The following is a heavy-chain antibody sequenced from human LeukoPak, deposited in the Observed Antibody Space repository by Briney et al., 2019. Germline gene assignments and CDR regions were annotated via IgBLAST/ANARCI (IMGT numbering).Heavy chain of an antibody. D-gene: IGHD6-19*01. J-gene: IGHJ4*02. V-gene: IGHV3-30*02. CDR1: GFSFSRYG. Sequence: PGGSLRLSCAASGFSFSRYGLHWVRQAPGKGLEWMAFIRDNGSTRYYADSVKGRFTISRDNSKNTVYLQMNSLRVEDTAVYYCARDRLEAVADDDYFDYWGQGTLVTVSS. CDR3: ARDRLEAVADDDYFDY. CDR2: IRDNGSTR.